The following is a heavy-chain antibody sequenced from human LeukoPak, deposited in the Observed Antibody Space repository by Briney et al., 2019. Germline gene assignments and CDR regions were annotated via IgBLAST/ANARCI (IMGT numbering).Heavy chain of an antibody. CDR1: GFTFSSYS. D-gene: IGHD6-19*01. V-gene: IGHV3-21*01. J-gene: IGHJ4*02. CDR3: ARARAVAGFDY. Sequence: GGSLRLSCAASGFTFSSYSMNWVRQAPGKGLEWVSSISSSSSYIYYADSVKGRFTISRDNAMNSLYLQMNSLRAEDTAVYYCARARAVAGFDYWGQGTLVTVSS. CDR2: ISSSSSYI.